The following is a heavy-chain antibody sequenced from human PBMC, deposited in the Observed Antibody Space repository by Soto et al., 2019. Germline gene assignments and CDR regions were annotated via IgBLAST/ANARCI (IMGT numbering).Heavy chain of an antibody. CDR1: GGTFSSYA. CDR3: AKDLVGSNADYYDY. D-gene: IGHD2-15*01. V-gene: IGHV1-69*13. J-gene: IGHJ4*02. Sequence: SVKVSCKASGGTFSSYAISWVRQAPGQGLEWMGGIIPIFGTANYAQKFQGRVTITADESTSTAYMELSSLRAEDAAVYYCAKDLVGSNADYYDYWGQGTLVTVSS. CDR2: IIPIFGTA.